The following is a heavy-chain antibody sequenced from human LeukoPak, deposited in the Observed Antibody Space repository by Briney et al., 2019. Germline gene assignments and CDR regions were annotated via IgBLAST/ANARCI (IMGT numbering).Heavy chain of an antibody. CDR1: GGSVTTTNW. CDR3: ATQPGYCIRGRCYGGWFDP. V-gene: IGHV4-4*02. CDR2: VHLDGRT. Sequence: SETLSLTCDVSGGSVTTTNWWTWVRQPPGKGLEWIGEVHLDGRTNYNPSLKSRVTISVDTSKNHFSLKLSSVTAADTSVCYSATQPGYCIRGRCYGGWFDPWGQGTLVTVSS. D-gene: IGHD2-15*01. J-gene: IGHJ5*02.